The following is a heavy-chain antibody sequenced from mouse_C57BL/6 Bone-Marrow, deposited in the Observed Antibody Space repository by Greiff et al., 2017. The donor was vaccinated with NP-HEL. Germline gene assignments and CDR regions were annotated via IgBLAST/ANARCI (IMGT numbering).Heavy chain of an antibody. D-gene: IGHD1-1*01. CDR2: IDPENGDT. Sequence: EVQLQQSGAELVRPGASVKLSCTASGFNIKDDYMHWVKQRPEQGLEWIGWIDPENGDTEYASKFQGKATRTADTSSNTAYLQLSSLTSEDTAVYYCTTKGLTGFAYWGQGTLVTVSA. CDR1: GFNIKDDY. V-gene: IGHV14-4*01. CDR3: TTKGLTGFAY. J-gene: IGHJ3*01.